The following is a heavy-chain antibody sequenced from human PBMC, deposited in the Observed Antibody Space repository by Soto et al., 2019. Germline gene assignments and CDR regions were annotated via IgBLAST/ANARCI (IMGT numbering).Heavy chain of an antibody. Sequence: PFEPLSHTCSVSDAALNSGNYYWSWKSQVPGKGLEWIGHIYVTGAVDYNPSLRDRITISQDTSERQFSLNLRLVTAADTAVYYCARLRIATNNYKWFDPWGQGTLVTVSS. CDR1: DAALNSGNYY. CDR3: ARLRIATNNYKWFDP. D-gene: IGHD2-21*01. J-gene: IGHJ5*02. CDR2: IYVTGAV. V-gene: IGHV4-31*03.